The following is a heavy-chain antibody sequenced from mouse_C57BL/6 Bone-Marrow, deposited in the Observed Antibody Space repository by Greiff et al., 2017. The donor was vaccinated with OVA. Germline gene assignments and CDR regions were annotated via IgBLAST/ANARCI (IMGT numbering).Heavy chain of an antibody. CDR2: IDPSDSET. D-gene: IGHD1-1*01. Sequence: QVQLQQPGAELVRPGSSVKLSCKASGYTFTSYWMHWVKQRPIQGLEWIGNIDPSDSETHYNQKFKDKATLTVDKSSSTAYMQLSRLTSEDSAVYYCAVITTVVAPHFDYWGQGTTLTVSS. CDR3: AVITTVVAPHFDY. V-gene: IGHV1-52*01. J-gene: IGHJ2*01. CDR1: GYTFTSYW.